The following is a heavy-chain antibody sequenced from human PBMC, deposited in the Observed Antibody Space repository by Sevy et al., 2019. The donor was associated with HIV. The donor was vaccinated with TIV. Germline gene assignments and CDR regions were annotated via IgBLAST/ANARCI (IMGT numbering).Heavy chain of an antibody. CDR3: AGGPGLPPDFGFDY. D-gene: IGHD3-16*01. V-gene: IGHV4-34*01. CDR1: GGSFSGYY. J-gene: IGHJ4*02. CDR2: INHSGST. Sequence: SETLSLTCAVYGGSFSGYYWSWIRQPPGKGLEWIGEINHSGSTNYNPSLKSRVTISVDTSKNQFSLKLSSVTAAGTAVYFRAGGPGLPPDFGFDYWGQGTLVTVSS.